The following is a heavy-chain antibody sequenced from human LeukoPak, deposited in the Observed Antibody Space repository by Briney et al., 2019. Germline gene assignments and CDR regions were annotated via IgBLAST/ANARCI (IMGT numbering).Heavy chain of an antibody. V-gene: IGHV3-7*01. J-gene: IGHJ4*02. D-gene: IGHD6-19*01. CDR1: GFTFSSYW. CDR2: IKQDGSEK. CDR3: ARGPRPGPRGWYGVDY. Sequence: GGSLRLSCAASGFTFSSYWMSWVRQAPGKGLEWVANIKQDGSEKCYVDSVKGRFTISRDNAKNSLYLQMNSLRAEDTAVYYCARGPRPGPRGWYGVDYWGQGTLVTVSS.